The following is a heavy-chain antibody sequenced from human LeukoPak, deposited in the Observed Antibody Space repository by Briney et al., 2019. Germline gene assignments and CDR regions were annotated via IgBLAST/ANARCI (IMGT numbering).Heavy chain of an antibody. V-gene: IGHV3-53*01. Sequence: PGGSLRLSRAASGLTVSNNYMSWVRQAPGKGLEWVSVIYSGGGTYYADSVKGRFTISRDNSKNTLYLQMNSLRAEDTAVYYCASGGTSGFDYWGQGTLVTVSS. CDR1: GLTVSNNY. J-gene: IGHJ4*02. CDR2: IYSGGGT. D-gene: IGHD1-26*01. CDR3: ASGGTSGFDY.